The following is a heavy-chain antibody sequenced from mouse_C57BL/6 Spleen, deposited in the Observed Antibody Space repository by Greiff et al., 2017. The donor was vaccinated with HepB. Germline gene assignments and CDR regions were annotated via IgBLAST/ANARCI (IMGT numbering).Heavy chain of an antibody. J-gene: IGHJ4*01. CDR1: GYTFTSYW. D-gene: IGHD2-2*01. CDR2: IHPNSGST. Sequence: QVQLQQPGAELVKPGASVKLSCKASGYTFTSYWMHWVKQRPGQGLEWIGMIHPNSGSTNYNEKFKSKATLTVDKSSSTAYMQLSSLTSEDSAVYYCAREVTGRYYYAMDYWGQGTSVTVSS. CDR3: AREVTGRYYYAMDY. V-gene: IGHV1-64*01.